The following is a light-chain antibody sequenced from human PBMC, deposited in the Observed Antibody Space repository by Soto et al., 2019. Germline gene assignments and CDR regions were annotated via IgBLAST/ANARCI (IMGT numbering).Light chain of an antibody. CDR2: DVS. V-gene: IGLV2-11*01. Sequence: QSALTQPRSVSGSPGQSVTISCTGTSSDVGTYNYVSWYQQHPGKAPKVMIYDVSERPSGVPDRFSGSKSGNTASLTISGRQAEDEADYYCCSYAGSPRDVFGTGTKLTVL. CDR3: CSYAGSPRDV. J-gene: IGLJ1*01. CDR1: SSDVGTYNY.